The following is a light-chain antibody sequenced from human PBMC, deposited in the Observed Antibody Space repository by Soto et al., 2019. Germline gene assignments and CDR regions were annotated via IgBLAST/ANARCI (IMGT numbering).Light chain of an antibody. CDR3: SSYTSSSTPVV. J-gene: IGLJ2*01. CDR1: SSDVGGYNY. V-gene: IGLV2-14*01. Sequence: QSALTQPASVSGSPGQSITISCTGTSSDVGGYNYVSWYQQHPGKAPKLMIYDVSNRPSGVSNRFSGSKSGNTASLTISGLQAEDEDYYYCSSYTSSSTPVVFGGGTKLTVL. CDR2: DVS.